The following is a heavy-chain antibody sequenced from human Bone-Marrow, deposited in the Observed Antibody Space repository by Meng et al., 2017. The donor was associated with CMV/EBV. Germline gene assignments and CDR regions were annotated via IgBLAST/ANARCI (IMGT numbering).Heavy chain of an antibody. CDR3: ATDGRGLRFGDH. V-gene: IGHV3-NL1*01. Sequence: GEYLKLYCAACGFTFSSYGMHWGRQAPGKGVEWVSAISGSGGSTYYPDSVKGRFTISRDKSKNTLYLHMTSLKSEDTAVYYCATDGRGLRFGDHWGQGTLVTVSS. J-gene: IGHJ4*02. CDR1: GFTFSSYG. CDR2: ISGSGGST. D-gene: IGHD3-10*01.